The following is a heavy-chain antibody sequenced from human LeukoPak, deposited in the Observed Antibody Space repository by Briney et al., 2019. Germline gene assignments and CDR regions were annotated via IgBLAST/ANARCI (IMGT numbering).Heavy chain of an antibody. Sequence: GASVKVSCKASGYTFTGYYMHWVRQAPGQGLEWMGWINPNGGGTNYAQKFQGRVTMTRDTSISTAYMELSRLRSDDTAVYYCARDAKVDTAIENFDYWGQGTLVTVSS. V-gene: IGHV1-2*02. CDR1: GYTFTGYY. CDR2: INPNGGGT. CDR3: ARDAKVDTAIENFDY. D-gene: IGHD5-18*01. J-gene: IGHJ4*02.